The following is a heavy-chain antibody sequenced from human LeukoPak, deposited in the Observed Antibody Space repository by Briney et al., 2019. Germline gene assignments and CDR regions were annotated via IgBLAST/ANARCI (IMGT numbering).Heavy chain of an antibody. V-gene: IGHV3-30-3*02. CDR2: ISYDGRNK. CDR1: GFAFSSYA. D-gene: IGHD1-26*01. Sequence: GGSLRLSCAASGFAFSSYAIHWVRQAPGKGLEWVSFISYDGRNKYYADSVKGRLTISRDNSKNTLYLQMNSLRAEDTAVYYCAKRYLGASGSYNFDYWGQGTLVTVSS. J-gene: IGHJ4*02. CDR3: AKRYLGASGSYNFDY.